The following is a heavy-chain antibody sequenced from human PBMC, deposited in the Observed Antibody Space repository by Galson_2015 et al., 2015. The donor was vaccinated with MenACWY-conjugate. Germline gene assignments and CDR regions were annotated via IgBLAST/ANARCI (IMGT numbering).Heavy chain of an antibody. D-gene: IGHD2-15*01. CDR1: GFTFSSYA. Sequence: SLRLSCAASGFTFSSYAMSWVRQAPGKGLEWVSAISGSGGSTYYADSVKGRFTISRDNSKNTLYLQMNSLRAEDTAVYYCAKPFSVVVVAAADYWGQGTLVTVSS. CDR2: ISGSGGST. J-gene: IGHJ4*02. CDR3: AKPFSVVVVAAADY. V-gene: IGHV3-23*01.